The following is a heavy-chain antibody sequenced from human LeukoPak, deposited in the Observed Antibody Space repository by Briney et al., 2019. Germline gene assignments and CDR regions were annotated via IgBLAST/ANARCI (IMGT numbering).Heavy chain of an antibody. J-gene: IGHJ4*02. Sequence: SETLSLTCTVSGVSISSFYWSWIRQPPGKGLEWIGYIYYSGSTNYNPSLKSRVTMSVDTSKNQFSLKLSSVTAADTAVYFCARDGSGFYYGYFDYWGQGTLVTVSS. V-gene: IGHV4-59*01. CDR1: GVSISSFY. D-gene: IGHD3-22*01. CDR2: IYYSGST. CDR3: ARDGSGFYYGYFDY.